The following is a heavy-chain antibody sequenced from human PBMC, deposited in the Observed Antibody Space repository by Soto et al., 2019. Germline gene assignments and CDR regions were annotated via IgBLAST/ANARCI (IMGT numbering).Heavy chain of an antibody. CDR3: AISQDRGGRTTFIY. CDR2: INWKSDI. Sequence: GGSLRLSCAVSGFTFDDNAMHWVRQAPEKGLEWVSGINWKSDIGYADSVKGRFTTSRDNAENSLYLQMNSLRAEDTALYYCAISQDRGGRTTFIYWGQGTQVTVSS. CDR1: GFTFDDNA. V-gene: IGHV3-9*01. D-gene: IGHD3-16*01. J-gene: IGHJ4*02.